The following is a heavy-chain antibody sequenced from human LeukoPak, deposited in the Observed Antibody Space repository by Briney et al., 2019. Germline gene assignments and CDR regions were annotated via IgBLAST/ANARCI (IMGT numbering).Heavy chain of an antibody. J-gene: IGHJ3*02. CDR1: GFTFSSYT. V-gene: IGHV3-21*01. D-gene: IGHD3-10*01. CDR2: ISSSSTYI. Sequence: GGSLRLSCAASGFTFSSYTMSWVRQAPGKGLQWVSYISSSSTYIYYADSVKGRFTTSRDNAKNSVYLQMNSLRGEDTAVYYCARGDGATPPDVFDIWGQGTMVTVSS. CDR3: ARGDGATPPDVFDI.